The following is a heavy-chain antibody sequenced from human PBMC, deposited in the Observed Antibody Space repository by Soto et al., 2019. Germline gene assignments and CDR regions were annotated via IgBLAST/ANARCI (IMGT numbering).Heavy chain of an antibody. CDR1: GFTFSSYA. J-gene: IGHJ5*02. Sequence: EVQLVESGGGLVQPGGSLRLSCAASGFTFSSYAMHWVRQAPGKGLEYVSAISSNGGSTYYANSVKGRFTISRDNSKNTLYLHMGSLWAEDRAVCYWAIIVAHVPSWGQGTLVTVSS. V-gene: IGHV3-64*01. CDR2: ISSNGGST. CDR3: AIIVAHVPS. D-gene: IGHD5-12*01.